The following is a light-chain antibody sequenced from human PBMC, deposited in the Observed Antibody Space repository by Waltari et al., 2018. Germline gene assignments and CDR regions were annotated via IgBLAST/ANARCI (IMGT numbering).Light chain of an antibody. CDR1: SSNVGTMT. V-gene: IGLV1-44*01. CDR2: SNT. CDR3: AAWDDGLNGVL. J-gene: IGLJ2*01. Sequence: QSVLTQSPSASGTPGQRVTISCSGGSSNVGTMTVRWYQHLPGTAPRLLIYSNTQRPSGFPDRFSGSKSGTSASLAISDLQSEDEADYYCAAWDDGLNGVLFGGGTKLTVL.